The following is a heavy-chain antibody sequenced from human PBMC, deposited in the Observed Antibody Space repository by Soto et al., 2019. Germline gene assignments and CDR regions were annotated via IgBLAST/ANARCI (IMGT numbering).Heavy chain of an antibody. CDR2: IYYSGST. CDR3: AREPTYYYGSGAGYGMDV. J-gene: IGHJ6*02. V-gene: IGHV4-30-4*01. CDR1: GGSISSGDYY. Sequence: PSETLSLTCTVSGGSISSGDYYWIWIRQPPGKGLEWIGYIYYSGSTYYNPSLKSRVTISVDTSKNQFSLKLSSVTAADTAVYYCAREPTYYYGSGAGYGMDVWGQGTTVTVSS. D-gene: IGHD3-10*01.